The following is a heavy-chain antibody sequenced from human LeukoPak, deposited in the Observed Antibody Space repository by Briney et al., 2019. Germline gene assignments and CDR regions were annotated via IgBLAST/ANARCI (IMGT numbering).Heavy chain of an antibody. CDR3: VKDFTNYYDSSGYLGS. J-gene: IGHJ5*01. CDR1: GFTFDKYA. CDR2: ISWNSGSM. V-gene: IGHV3-9*01. Sequence: PGRSLRLSCAASGFTFDKYAMHWVRQTPGKGLEGVSGISWNSGSMGYADSVKGRFNISRDNAKNSLYLQMDSLRIDDTALYYCVKDFTNYYDSSGYLGSWGQGTLVTVSS. D-gene: IGHD3-22*01.